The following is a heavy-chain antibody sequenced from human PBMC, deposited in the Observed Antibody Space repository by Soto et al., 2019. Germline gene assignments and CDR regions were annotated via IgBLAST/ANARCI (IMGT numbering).Heavy chain of an antibody. CDR2: IYYSGST. J-gene: IGHJ6*02. D-gene: IGHD6-19*01. Sequence: SETLSLTCTVSGGSISSYYWSWIRQPPGKGLEWIGYIYYSGSTNYNPTLKSRVTISVDTSKNQFSLKLSSVTAADTAVYYCARVLTVAGHYYYYGMDVWGQGTTVTVSS. V-gene: IGHV4-59*01. CDR1: GGSISSYY. CDR3: ARVLTVAGHYYYYGMDV.